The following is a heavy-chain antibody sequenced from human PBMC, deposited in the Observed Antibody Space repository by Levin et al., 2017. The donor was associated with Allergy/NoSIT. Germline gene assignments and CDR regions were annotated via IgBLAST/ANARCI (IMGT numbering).Heavy chain of an antibody. CDR3: AKDGGGPGYNWFDP. D-gene: IGHD4-23*01. J-gene: IGHJ5*02. CDR1: GGSVNSYS. Sequence: KISCKVSGGSVNSYSISWVRQAPGRGLEWMRGIIPIFGTTDYAQKFRGRVTITADESTTTAYMELSSLISEDTAVYYCAKDGGGPGYNWFDPWGQGTLVTVSS. V-gene: IGHV1-69*01. CDR2: IIPIFGTT.